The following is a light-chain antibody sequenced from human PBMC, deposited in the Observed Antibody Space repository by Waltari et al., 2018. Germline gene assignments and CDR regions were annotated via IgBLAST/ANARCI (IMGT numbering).Light chain of an antibody. CDR3: QQYDDPLYS. V-gene: IGKV1-33*01. Sequence: DIQMTQSPSSLSASVGDRVTITCQASQDIYNYLNWYQQKPGKAPRLLIYDASNLETGVPSRFSGSGSGTEFTFTISSLQPEDFATYYCQQYDDPLYSFGQGTKVENK. CDR1: QDIYNY. CDR2: DAS. J-gene: IGKJ2*03.